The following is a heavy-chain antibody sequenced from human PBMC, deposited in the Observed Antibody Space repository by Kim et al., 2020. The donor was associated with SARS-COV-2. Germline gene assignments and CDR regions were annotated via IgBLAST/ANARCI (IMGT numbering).Heavy chain of an antibody. J-gene: IGHJ4*02. V-gene: IGHV7-4-1*02. D-gene: IGHD5-18*01. Sequence: PTYAQGCTGRFVFSLDTSVSTAYLQISSLKAEDTAVYYCARDDSYGYFDYWGQGTLVTVSS. CDR2: P. CDR3: ARDDSYGYFDY.